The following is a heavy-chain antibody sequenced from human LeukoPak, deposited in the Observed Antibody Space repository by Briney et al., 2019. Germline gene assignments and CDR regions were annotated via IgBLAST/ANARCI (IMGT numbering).Heavy chain of an antibody. Sequence: ASVEVSCKASGYTFTSYGISWVRQAPGQGLEWMGWISAYNGNTNYAQKLQGRVTMTTDTSTSTAYMKLRSLRSDDTAVYYCARDLWIYYGSGSYYKPNDYWGQGTLVTVSS. CDR2: ISAYNGNT. V-gene: IGHV1-18*01. CDR1: GYTFTSYG. J-gene: IGHJ4*02. D-gene: IGHD3-10*01. CDR3: ARDLWIYYGSGSYYKPNDY.